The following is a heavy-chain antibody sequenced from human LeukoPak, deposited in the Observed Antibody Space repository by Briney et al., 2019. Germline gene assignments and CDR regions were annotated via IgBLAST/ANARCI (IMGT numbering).Heavy chain of an antibody. CDR2: IHSDGSST. V-gene: IGHV3-74*01. CDR3: ARHNYGYDY. CDR1: GFTFSSYA. J-gene: IGHJ4*02. D-gene: IGHD3-10*01. Sequence: GGSLRLSCAASGFTFSSYAMSWVRQAPGKGLVWVSHIHSDGSSTSYADSVQGRFTISRDNAKDTLYLQMNSLRAEDTAVYYCARHNYGYDYWGQGTLVTVSS.